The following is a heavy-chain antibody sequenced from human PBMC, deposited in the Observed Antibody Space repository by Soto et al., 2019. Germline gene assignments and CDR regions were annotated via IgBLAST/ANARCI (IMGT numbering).Heavy chain of an antibody. CDR3: AKNDFSDRGDDYFDY. J-gene: IGHJ4*02. D-gene: IGHD2-21*02. CDR1: RLSITNLA. V-gene: IGHV3-23*01. CDR2: IGGPGDIT. Sequence: PGGSMSLCFPASRLSITNLALSWVRKTPGKGLELVAGIGGPGDITWYADCVKCRLSIYRENSMKTLYLQLNRPRFEDTAVYYCAKNDFSDRGDDYFDYGGPGALVTVSS.